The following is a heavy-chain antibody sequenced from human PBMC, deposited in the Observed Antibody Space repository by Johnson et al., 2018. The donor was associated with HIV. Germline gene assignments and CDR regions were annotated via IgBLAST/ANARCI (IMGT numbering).Heavy chain of an antibody. D-gene: IGHD1-7*01. Sequence: VQLVESGGGLVQPGGSLRLSCAASGFTFSSYDMHWVRQATGKGLEWVSAIGTAGDTYYPGSVKGRFTISRDNSKNTLYLQMNSRRAEDKAVYYCARAWRDGTTYRRAFDIWGQGTMVTVSS. CDR2: IGTAGDT. CDR1: GFTFSSYD. V-gene: IGHV3-13*01. J-gene: IGHJ3*02. CDR3: ARAWRDGTTYRRAFDI.